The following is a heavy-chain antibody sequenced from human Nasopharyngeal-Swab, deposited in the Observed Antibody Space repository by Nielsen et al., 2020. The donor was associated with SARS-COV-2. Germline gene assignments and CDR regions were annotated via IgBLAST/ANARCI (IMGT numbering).Heavy chain of an antibody. J-gene: IGHJ4*02. CDR2: IGDKDHNYAT. Sequence: GESLQISCAASGFIFSASAMHWVRQAPGKGLEWLGRIGDKDHNYATTYGASVKGRFTISRDDSKNTAFLQMDSLKTEDTALYYCTTDCYFDYWGQGTLVTVSS. CDR3: TTDCYFDY. V-gene: IGHV3-73*01. CDR1: GFIFSASA. D-gene: IGHD2-21*02.